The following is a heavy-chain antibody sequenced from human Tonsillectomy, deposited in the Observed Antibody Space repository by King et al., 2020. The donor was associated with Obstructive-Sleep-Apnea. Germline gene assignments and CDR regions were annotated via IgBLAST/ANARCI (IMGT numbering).Heavy chain of an antibody. CDR2: HDWDGNK. D-gene: IGHD5-12*01. CDR3: ARPIGYRRYFFGLEV. J-gene: IGHJ6*02. CDR1: GFSLSATGMS. V-gene: IGHV2-70*01. Sequence: TLKESGPALVKPTQTLTLTCNFSGFSLSATGMSVSWIRQAPGKALEWLALHDWDGNKYYTTSLKTRLTISKDTSENQVVLTMTNMDPVDTATYYCARPIGYRRYFFGLEVWGQGTPVTVSS.